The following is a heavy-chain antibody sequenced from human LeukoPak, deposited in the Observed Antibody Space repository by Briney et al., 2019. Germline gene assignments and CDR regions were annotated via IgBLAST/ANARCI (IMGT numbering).Heavy chain of an antibody. CDR3: ARDPTVTTDAFDI. CDR2: INTDGSST. Sequence: PGGSLRLSCAASGFTYSSYWMHWVRQAPGKGLVWVSRINTDGSSTSYADSVKGRFTISRDNAKNTLYLQMNSLRAEDTAVYYCARDPTVTTDAFDIWGQGTMVTVSS. CDR1: GFTYSSYW. V-gene: IGHV3-74*01. J-gene: IGHJ3*02. D-gene: IGHD4-17*01.